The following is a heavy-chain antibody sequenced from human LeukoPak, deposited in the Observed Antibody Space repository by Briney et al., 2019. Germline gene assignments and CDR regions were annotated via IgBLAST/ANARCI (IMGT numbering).Heavy chain of an antibody. Sequence: ASVKVSCKASGYTFTGYYMHWVRQAPGQGLEWMGRINPNSGGTNYAQKFQGRVTMTRDTSISTAYMELSRLRSDDTAVYYCARDLEPPYSSGWYWYWGQGTLVTVSS. D-gene: IGHD6-19*01. CDR1: GYTFTGYY. CDR3: ARDLEPPYSSGWYWY. J-gene: IGHJ4*02. CDR2: INPNSGGT. V-gene: IGHV1-2*06.